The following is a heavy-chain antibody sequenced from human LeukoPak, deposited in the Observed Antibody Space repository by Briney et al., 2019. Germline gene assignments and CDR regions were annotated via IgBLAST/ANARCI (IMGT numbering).Heavy chain of an antibody. CDR3: ARRAGNSSAYDY. Sequence: GGSLRLSCAASGFTFSSYIMNWVRQAPGKGPEWVSSISSSSSYISYTDSVKGRFTISRDNSKNSLYLQVNSLRAEDTAVYYCARRAGNSSAYDYWGQGTLVTVSS. CDR1: GFTFSSYI. D-gene: IGHD3-22*01. V-gene: IGHV3-21*04. CDR2: ISSSSSYI. J-gene: IGHJ4*02.